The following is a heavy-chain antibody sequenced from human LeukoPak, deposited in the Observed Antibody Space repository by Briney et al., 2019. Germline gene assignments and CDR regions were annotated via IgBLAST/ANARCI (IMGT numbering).Heavy chain of an antibody. CDR2: IIPIFGTA. J-gene: IGHJ4*02. V-gene: IGHV1-69*06. D-gene: IGHD2-15*01. CDR3: ARGRSCSGNSCYPITLDY. Sequence: SVKVSCKASGGTFSSYAISWVRQAPGQGLEWMGGIIPIFGTANYAQKFQGRVTITADKSTSTAYMELSSLRSEDTAVYYCARGRSCSGNSCYPITLDYWGQGTLVTVSS. CDR1: GGTFSSYA.